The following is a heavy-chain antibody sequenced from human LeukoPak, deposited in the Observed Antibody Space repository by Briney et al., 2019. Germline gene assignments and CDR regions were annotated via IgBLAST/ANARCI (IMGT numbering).Heavy chain of an antibody. D-gene: IGHD6-13*01. CDR1: GFTFTTRSA. Sequence: GASVKVSCKASGFTFTTRSAVQWVRQARGQRLDWIGWIVVGSDNTNYAQKFQERVSITRDMSTSTAYMELSSLRSEDTAVYYCAAPYSSTWFDYWGQGTLVTVSS. V-gene: IGHV1-58*01. J-gene: IGHJ4*02. CDR2: IVVGSDNT. CDR3: AAPYSSTWFDY.